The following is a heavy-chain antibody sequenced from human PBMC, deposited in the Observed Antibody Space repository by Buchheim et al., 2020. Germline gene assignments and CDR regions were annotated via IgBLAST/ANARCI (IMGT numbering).Heavy chain of an antibody. J-gene: IGHJ6*02. Sequence: EVQLVQSGAEVKKPGESLKISCKGSGYSFTSYWIGWVRQMPGKGLEWMGIIYAGDSDTRYSPSFQGQVTISADKSISTAYPQWSSLKASHTAMYYCAGHRTYYDFWSGYPWYYYGMDVWGQGT. CDR1: GYSFTSYW. V-gene: IGHV5-51*01. CDR3: AGHRTYYDFWSGYPWYYYGMDV. CDR2: IYAGDSDT. D-gene: IGHD3-3*01.